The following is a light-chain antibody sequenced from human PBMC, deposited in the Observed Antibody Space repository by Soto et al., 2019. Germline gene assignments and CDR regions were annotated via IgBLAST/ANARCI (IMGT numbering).Light chain of an antibody. J-gene: IGLJ3*02. V-gene: IGLV2-11*01. CDR2: GVS. CDR1: NSDVGGYNY. CDR3: CSYVDTDTWL. Sequence: QSALTQPRSVSGSPGQSVTISCTGTNSDVGGYNYVSWYQQYPGKAPKLMISGVSERPSGVPDRFSGSKSGNTASLTISGLQAEDEADYYCCSYVDTDTWLFGGWTKLTVL.